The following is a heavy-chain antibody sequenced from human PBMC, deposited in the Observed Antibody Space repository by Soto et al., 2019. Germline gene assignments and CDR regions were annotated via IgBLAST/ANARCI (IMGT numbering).Heavy chain of an antibody. Sequence: QVQLQESGPGLVAPSGTLSVTCAVYGVSISSSPWWTLLRQAPGKGREWIGEMYPSGGTTSNPSLQNRVTISVDNTKNPLSLTLTSVTAADTAVYYCARCLHCTNGGRFDPWGQGALVTVSS. J-gene: IGHJ5*02. CDR1: GVSISSSPW. CDR2: MYPSGGT. CDR3: ARCLHCTNGGRFDP. D-gene: IGHD2-8*01. V-gene: IGHV4-4*02.